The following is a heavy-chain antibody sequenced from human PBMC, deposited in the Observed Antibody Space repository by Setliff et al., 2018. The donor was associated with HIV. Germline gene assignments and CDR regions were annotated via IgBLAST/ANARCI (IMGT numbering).Heavy chain of an antibody. V-gene: IGHV1-18*04. Sequence: GASVKVSCKASGYTFTNYGISWLRQAPGQGLEWMGWISGYNSDTKYAEKVQGRVTMTTDTSTGTAYMELRSLRSDDTAMYYCAREVVPTSEYHTFDSWGQGSLVTVSS. J-gene: IGHJ4*02. CDR3: AREVVPTSEYHTFDS. CDR2: ISGYNSDT. CDR1: GYTFTNYG. D-gene: IGHD6-6*01.